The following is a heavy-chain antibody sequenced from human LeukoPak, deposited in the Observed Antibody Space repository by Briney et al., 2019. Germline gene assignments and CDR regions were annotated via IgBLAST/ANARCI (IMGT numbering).Heavy chain of an antibody. CDR3: ATVRIVGASETNDAFDI. D-gene: IGHD1-26*01. Sequence: ASVKVSCKVSGYTLTELSMHWVRQAPGKGLEWMGGFDPEDGETIYAQKFQGRVTMTEDTSTDTAYMEPSSLRSEDTAVYYCATVRIVGASETNDAFDIWGQGTMVTVSS. CDR1: GYTLTELS. J-gene: IGHJ3*02. V-gene: IGHV1-24*01. CDR2: FDPEDGET.